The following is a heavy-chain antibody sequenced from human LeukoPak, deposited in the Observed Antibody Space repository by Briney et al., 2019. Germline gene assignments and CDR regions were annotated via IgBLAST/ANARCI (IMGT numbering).Heavy chain of an antibody. V-gene: IGHV3-23*01. D-gene: IGHD3-3*01. CDR3: AKDGARRFLEWLPSNYYYYYGMDV. J-gene: IGHJ6*02. CDR1: GFTYNSYP. Sequence: PGGSLILSCPSSGFTYNSYPMNLVRQAPGEGLEWVSAIIGRGGSTYYADSLKGRFTISRDNSKNTLYLQMNSLRAEDTAVYYCAKDGARRFLEWLPSNYYYYYGMDVWGQGTTVTVSS. CDR2: IIGRGGST.